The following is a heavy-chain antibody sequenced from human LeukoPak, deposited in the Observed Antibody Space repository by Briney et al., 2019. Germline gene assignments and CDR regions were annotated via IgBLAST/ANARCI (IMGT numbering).Heavy chain of an antibody. CDR2: IWFDGTNK. D-gene: IGHD2-15*01. J-gene: IGHJ5*02. CDR1: GFTFSTYG. CDR3: AKAFSPAATWFDP. Sequence: GRSLRLSCAASGFTFSTYGMHWVRQAPGKGLEWVAVIWFDGTNKYYADSVKGRFTISRDNSYNTLYLQMNSLRVEDTAVYYCAKAFSPAATWFDPWGQGTLVTVSS. V-gene: IGHV3-33*06.